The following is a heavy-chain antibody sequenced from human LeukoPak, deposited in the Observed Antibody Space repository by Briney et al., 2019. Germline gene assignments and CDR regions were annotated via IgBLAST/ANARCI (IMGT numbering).Heavy chain of an antibody. J-gene: IGHJ6*02. CDR2: ISDSGLNT. CDR3: ARDIGDSSSWYYYYGMDV. CDR1: GLTFSSYA. V-gene: IGHV3-23*01. D-gene: IGHD6-13*01. Sequence: PGGSLRLSCAASGLTFSSYAMNWVRQAPEKGLEWVSGISDSGLNTYYADSVKGRFTISRDNSKNTLYLQMNSLRAEDTAVYYCARDIGDSSSWYYYYGMDVWGQGTTVTVSS.